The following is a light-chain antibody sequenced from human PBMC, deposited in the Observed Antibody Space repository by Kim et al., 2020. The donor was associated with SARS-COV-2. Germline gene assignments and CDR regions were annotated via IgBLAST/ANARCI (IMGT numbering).Light chain of an antibody. CDR1: SNNVGDQG. J-gene: IGLJ3*02. CDR2: RNN. CDR3: SAWDRSLRAWV. V-gene: IGLV10-54*04. Sequence: QTATVTCIGDSNNVGDQGATWLQQHQGHPPKLLSYRNNNRPSGISERFSASRSENTASLTITGLQPDDEADYYCSAWDRSLRAWVFGGGTQLTVL.